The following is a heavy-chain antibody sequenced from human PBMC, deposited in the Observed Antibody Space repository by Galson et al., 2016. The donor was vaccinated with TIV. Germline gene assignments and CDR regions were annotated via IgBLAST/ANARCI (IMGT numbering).Heavy chain of an antibody. J-gene: IGHJ6*03. CDR3: AKRRPKAYKTNFRNYMDI. Sequence: SLRLSCAASGFTFSDFGMHWVRQAPGKGLEWVAFIQLDGHSTFYADSVKGRFTISRDNAKNTLYLQMRTLKTDDTALYYCAKRRPKAYKTNFRNYMDIWGKGTTVTVS. D-gene: IGHD2-21*01. CDR1: GFTFSDFG. V-gene: IGHV3-30*02. CDR2: IQLDGHST.